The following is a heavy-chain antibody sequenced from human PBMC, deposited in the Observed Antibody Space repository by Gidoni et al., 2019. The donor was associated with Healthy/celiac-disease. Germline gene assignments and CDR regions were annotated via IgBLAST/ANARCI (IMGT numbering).Heavy chain of an antibody. D-gene: IGHD3-10*01. CDR1: GCSISSSSYY. CDR2: IYYSGRT. CDR3: ARLGYYYGSGSYAY. J-gene: IGHJ4*02. V-gene: IGHV4-39*01. Sequence: QLQLQESGPGLVKPSATRSLTCTVSGCSISSSSYYWGWIRQPPGKGLVWIGSIYYSGRTYYNPSLKSRVTISVDTSKNQFSLKLSSVTAADTAVYYCARLGYYYGSGSYAYWGQGTLVTVSS.